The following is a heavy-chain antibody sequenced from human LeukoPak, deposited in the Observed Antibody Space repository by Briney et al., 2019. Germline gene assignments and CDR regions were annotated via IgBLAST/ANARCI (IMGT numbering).Heavy chain of an antibody. CDR1: GGSISSGDYY. Sequence: SETLSLTCTVSGGSISSGDYYWSWNRQPPGKGLEWIGYIYYSGSTYYNPSLKSRVTISVDTSKNQFSLKLSSVTAADTAVYYCARDLLYCSSTSCHNNWFDPWGQGTLVTVSS. V-gene: IGHV4-30-4*08. CDR3: ARDLLYCSSTSCHNNWFDP. J-gene: IGHJ5*02. CDR2: IYYSGST. D-gene: IGHD2-2*01.